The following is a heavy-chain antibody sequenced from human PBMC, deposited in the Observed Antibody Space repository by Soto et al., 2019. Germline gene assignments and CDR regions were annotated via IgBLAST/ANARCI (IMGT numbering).Heavy chain of an antibody. CDR2: VSYDGSNK. Sequence: QVQLVESGGGVVQPGRSLRLSCAASGFTFSSYAMHWVRQAPGQGLEWVAVVSYDGSNKYYADSVKGRFTIPRDNSKNTLYLQMNRLRAEDTAVYYCARDKSPYSSGRHNRHFDYWGQGTLVTVSS. CDR1: GFTFSSYA. D-gene: IGHD6-19*01. CDR3: ARDKSPYSSGRHNRHFDY. J-gene: IGHJ4*02. V-gene: IGHV3-30-3*01.